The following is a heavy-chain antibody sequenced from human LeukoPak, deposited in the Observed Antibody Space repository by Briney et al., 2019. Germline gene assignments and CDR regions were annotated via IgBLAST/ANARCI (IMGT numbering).Heavy chain of an antibody. CDR3: ARGRGRDGDNLTS. Sequence: PETLSLTCTISGASIDSYYWSWIRQPPGKGLEWIGYVYYSGTTNYNPSLKSRVTISVDTSKNQFSLKLTSVTAADTAVYYCARGRGRDGDNLTSWGQGTLVTVSS. CDR1: GASIDSYY. V-gene: IGHV4-59*01. J-gene: IGHJ4*02. D-gene: IGHD5-24*01. CDR2: VYYSGTT.